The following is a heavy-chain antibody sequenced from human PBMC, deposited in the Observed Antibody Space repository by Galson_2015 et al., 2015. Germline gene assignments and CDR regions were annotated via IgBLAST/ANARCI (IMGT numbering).Heavy chain of an antibody. Sequence: SLRLSCAASGFTFSSYAMSWVRQAPGKGLEWVSAISGSGGSTYYADSVKGRFTISRDNSKNTLYLQMNSLRAEDTAVYYCARDQERAYCGGDCYSGWYFDLWGRGTLVTVSS. D-gene: IGHD2-21*02. CDR1: GFTFSSYA. CDR2: ISGSGGST. CDR3: ARDQERAYCGGDCYSGWYFDL. J-gene: IGHJ2*01. V-gene: IGHV3-23*01.